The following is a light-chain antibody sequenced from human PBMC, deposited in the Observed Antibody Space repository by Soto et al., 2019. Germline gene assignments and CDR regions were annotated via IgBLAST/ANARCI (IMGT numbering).Light chain of an antibody. CDR1: QDISSH. CDR2: AAS. Sequence: DIQLTQSPTFLSASVGDRVTITCRASQDISSHLAWYQQKPGKAPKLLIYAASTLQSGVPSGFGGSGSGTEFTLTITSLQPEDFATYYCQQVKTYPLTFGGGTKVEIK. J-gene: IGKJ4*01. V-gene: IGKV1-9*01. CDR3: QQVKTYPLT.